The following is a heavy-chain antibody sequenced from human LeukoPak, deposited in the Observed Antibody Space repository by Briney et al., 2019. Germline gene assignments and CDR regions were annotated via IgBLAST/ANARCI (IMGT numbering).Heavy chain of an antibody. D-gene: IGHD4-23*01. CDR3: ARGGGYYFDY. V-gene: IGHV3-11*06. J-gene: IGHJ4*02. CDR2: ISSSSSHT. Sequence: GGSLRLSCAASGFTFSDSYMNWIRQAPGKGLEWLSYISSSSSHTNYADSVKGRFTISRDDAKNSLYLQMNSLRAEDTAVYYCARGGGYYFDYWGQGTLVTVSS. CDR1: GFTFSDSY.